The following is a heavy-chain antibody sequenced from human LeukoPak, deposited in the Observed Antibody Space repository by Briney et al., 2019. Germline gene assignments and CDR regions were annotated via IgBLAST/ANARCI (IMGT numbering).Heavy chain of an antibody. CDR2: IIPIFGTA. Sequence: SVKVSCKASGGTFSSYAISWVRQAPGQGLEWMGGIIPIFGTANYAQKFQGRVTITADESTSTAYMELSSLRSEDTAVYYCARNFVRGVIIIYAFDIWGQGTMVTVSS. J-gene: IGHJ3*02. CDR3: ARNFVRGVIIIYAFDI. V-gene: IGHV1-69*13. CDR1: GGTFSSYA. D-gene: IGHD3-10*01.